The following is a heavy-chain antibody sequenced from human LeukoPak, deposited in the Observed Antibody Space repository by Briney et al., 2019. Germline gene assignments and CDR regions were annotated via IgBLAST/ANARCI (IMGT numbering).Heavy chain of an antibody. Sequence: GESLKISCMGSGYSFSNYWIGWVRQMPGEGLEWMGIIYPVESNIRYSPSFQGQVTISVDKSISTAYLQWSSLKASDTAIYYCARHEGGGWYIDYWGQGTLVTVSS. J-gene: IGHJ4*02. CDR1: GYSFSNYW. CDR2: IYPVESNI. D-gene: IGHD6-19*01. CDR3: ARHEGGGWYIDY. V-gene: IGHV5-51*01.